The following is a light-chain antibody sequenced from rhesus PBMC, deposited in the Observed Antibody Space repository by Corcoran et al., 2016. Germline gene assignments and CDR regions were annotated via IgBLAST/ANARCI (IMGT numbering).Light chain of an antibody. CDR1: QSVSSS. Sequence: EIVMTQSPATLSLSPGERVTLSFRASQSVSSSLAWYQQKPGQAPKLHIYGASSRATGIPDRFSGSESGTEFTLNISSLEPEDVGVYYCQQDYSWPWTFGQGTKVEIK. CDR2: GAS. J-gene: IGKJ1*01. V-gene: IGKV3-42*01. CDR3: QQDYSWPWT.